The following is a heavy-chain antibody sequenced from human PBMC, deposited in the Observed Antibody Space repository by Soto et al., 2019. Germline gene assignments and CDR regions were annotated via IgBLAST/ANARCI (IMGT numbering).Heavy chain of an antibody. D-gene: IGHD1-1*01. CDR1: GFSFSSND. V-gene: IGHV3-23*05. Sequence: PGGSLRLSCTASGFSFSSNDMSCVRQAPGKGLEWVSTLDKSGGSAFYADSVNGRFTISRDNSRNTLYLQMHSLRAEDTAFYYCAKDRIGQLAKFDYWGRGTLVTVS. J-gene: IGHJ4*02. CDR3: AKDRIGQLAKFDY. CDR2: LDKSGGSA.